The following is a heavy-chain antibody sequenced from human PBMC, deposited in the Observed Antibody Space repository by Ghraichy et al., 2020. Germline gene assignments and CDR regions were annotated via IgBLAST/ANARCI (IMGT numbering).Heavy chain of an antibody. CDR3: ARDIVIVKVAMSSYYYYGMDV. CDR2: INPHSGGT. CDR1: GYIFTGYY. Sequence: ASVNVSCKASGYIFTGYYMHWVRQAPGQGLEWMGWINPHSGGTNYAQKFQGRVTMTRDTSISTAYMELNRLRSDDTAVYYCARDIVIVKVAMSSYYYYGMDVWGPGTTVTVSS. D-gene: IGHD2-2*01. J-gene: IGHJ6*02. V-gene: IGHV1-2*02.